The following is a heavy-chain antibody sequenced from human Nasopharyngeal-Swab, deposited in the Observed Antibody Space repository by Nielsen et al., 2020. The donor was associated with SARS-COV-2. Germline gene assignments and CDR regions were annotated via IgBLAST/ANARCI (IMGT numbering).Heavy chain of an antibody. V-gene: IGHV3-66*01. J-gene: IGHJ3*02. Sequence: WIRPPPGKGLEWVSVIYSGGSTYYADSVKGRFTISRDNSKNTLYLQMNSLRAEDTAVYYCARDTSGRDAFDIWGQGTMVTVSS. CDR2: IYSGGST. D-gene: IGHD6-19*01. CDR3: ARDTSGRDAFDI.